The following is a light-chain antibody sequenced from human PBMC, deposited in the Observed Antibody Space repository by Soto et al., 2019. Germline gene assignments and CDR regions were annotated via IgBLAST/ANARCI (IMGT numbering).Light chain of an antibody. V-gene: IGLV2-14*03. Sequence: QSALTQPASVSGSPGQSITISCTGTSSDVGTYAYVSWYQHHPGKAPKLMIYDVSNRPSGVSDRFSGSKSGNTASLTISGLQAEDEADYYCSSYASNGDVLFGGGTKVTVL. CDR1: SSDVGTYAY. CDR3: SSYASNGDVL. J-gene: IGLJ2*01. CDR2: DVS.